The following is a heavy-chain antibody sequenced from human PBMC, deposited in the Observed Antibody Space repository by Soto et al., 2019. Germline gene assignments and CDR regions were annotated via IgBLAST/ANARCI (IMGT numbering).Heavy chain of an antibody. CDR1: GGSISSGGYS. CDR3: ARGASGFDY. D-gene: IGHD3-10*01. J-gene: IGHJ4*02. CDR2: LYHRWST. Sequence: QLQLQESGSGLVKPSQTLSLTCAVSGGSISSGGYSWSWIRQPPGKGLEWIGYLYHRWSTYYNPSPKSRVTLAVDRSKNQSSLKLSSVTAAATAVYCCARGASGFDYWGQGTLVTVCS. V-gene: IGHV4-30-2*01.